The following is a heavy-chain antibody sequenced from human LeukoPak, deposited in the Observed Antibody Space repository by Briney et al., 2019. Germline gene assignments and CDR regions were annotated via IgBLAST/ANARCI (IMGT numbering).Heavy chain of an antibody. J-gene: IGHJ4*02. CDR1: GFTFDDYA. V-gene: IGHV3-9*03. Sequence: GGSLRLPCAASGFTFDDYAMHWVRQAPGKGLEWVSGISWNSRSIAYADSVKGRFTISRDNAKNSLYLQMNSLRAEDMALYYCAKEGSSWSTFDYWGQGTLVTVSS. D-gene: IGHD6-13*01. CDR2: ISWNSRSI. CDR3: AKEGSSWSTFDY.